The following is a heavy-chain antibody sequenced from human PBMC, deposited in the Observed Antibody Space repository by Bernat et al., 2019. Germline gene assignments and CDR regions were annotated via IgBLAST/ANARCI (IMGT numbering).Heavy chain of an antibody. J-gene: IGHJ4*02. CDR1: GFTFNTYW. CDR2: IKQGGGEK. V-gene: IGHV3-7*03. Sequence: EVQLVESGGGLVQPGGSMRLSCAASGFTFNTYWMTWVRQAPGKGLEWVANIKQGGGEKYYVDSVKGRFTISRDDAQNSLYLQMNNLRPEDTAVYYCARGPDYGGRTDFFDYWGQGTLVIVSS. CDR3: ARGPDYGGRTDFFDY. D-gene: IGHD4-17*01.